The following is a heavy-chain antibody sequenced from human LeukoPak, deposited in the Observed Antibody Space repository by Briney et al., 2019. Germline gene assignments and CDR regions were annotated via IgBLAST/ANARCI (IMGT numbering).Heavy chain of an antibody. Sequence: GGSLRLSCAASGFNFNMYSMHWVRQAPGKGLEWVSYIINSGKTIYYTDSVKGRFTISRDNAKNSLFLQMSSLRVEDTAVYYCARAGSYYNSFEFWGQGTMVTVSS. V-gene: IGHV3-48*04. J-gene: IGHJ3*01. CDR2: IINSGKTI. CDR1: GFNFNMYS. D-gene: IGHD1-26*01. CDR3: ARAGSYYNSFEF.